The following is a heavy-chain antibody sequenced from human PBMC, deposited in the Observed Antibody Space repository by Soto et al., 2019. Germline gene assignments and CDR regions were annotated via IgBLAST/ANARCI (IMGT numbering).Heavy chain of an antibody. J-gene: IGHJ6*02. CDR1: GFTVSSNY. CDR3: ARTPSDFWTPYYYYGMDV. CDR2: IYSGGST. V-gene: IGHV3-53*01. D-gene: IGHD3-3*01. Sequence: GSLRLSCAASGFTVSSNYMSWVRQAPGKGLEWVSVIYSGGSTYYADSVKGRFTISRDNSKNTLYLQMNSLRAEDTAVYYCARTPSDFWTPYYYYGMDVWGQGTTVTVSS.